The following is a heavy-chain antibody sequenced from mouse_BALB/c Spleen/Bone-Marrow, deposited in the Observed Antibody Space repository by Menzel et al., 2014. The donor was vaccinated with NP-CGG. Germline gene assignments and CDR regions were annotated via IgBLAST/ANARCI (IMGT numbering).Heavy chain of an antibody. Sequence: QVQLQQSGPGLVQPSQSLSITCTVSGFSLTSYDVHWVRQSPGKGLEWLGVIWSGGSTDYNAAFISRLSISKDNSKSQVFFKMSSLQANDTAIYYCARWGYDTGMDYWGQGTSVTVSS. CDR3: ARWGYDTGMDY. V-gene: IGHV2-2*02. D-gene: IGHD2-2*01. J-gene: IGHJ4*01. CDR2: IWSGGST. CDR1: GFSLTSYD.